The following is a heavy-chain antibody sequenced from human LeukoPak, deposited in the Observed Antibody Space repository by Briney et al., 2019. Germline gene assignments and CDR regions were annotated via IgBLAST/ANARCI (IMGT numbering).Heavy chain of an antibody. V-gene: IGHV1-2*02. Sequence: ASVKVSCKASGYTFTGYYMHWVRQAPGQGLEWMVWINPNSGGTNYAEKLQGRVTMTRDTSISTAYMELSRLRSDDTAVYYCARPPKLRYSGSYDDAFDIWGQGTMVTVSS. CDR2: INPNSGGT. CDR3: ARPPKLRYSGSYDDAFDI. J-gene: IGHJ3*02. CDR1: GYTFTGYY. D-gene: IGHD1-26*01.